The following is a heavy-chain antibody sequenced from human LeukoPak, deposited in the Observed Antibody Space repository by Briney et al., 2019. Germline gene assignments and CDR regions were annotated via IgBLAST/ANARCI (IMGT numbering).Heavy chain of an antibody. CDR3: ATDIRYDSSGPASWFDP. D-gene: IGHD3-22*01. Sequence: ASVKVSCKASGYXFTGYYMHWVRQAPGQGLEWMGWINPNSGGTNYAQKFQGRVTMTEDTSTDTAYMELSSLRSEDTAVYYCATDIRYDSSGPASWFDPWGQGTPVTVSS. V-gene: IGHV1-2*02. CDR1: GYXFTGYY. J-gene: IGHJ5*02. CDR2: INPNSGGT.